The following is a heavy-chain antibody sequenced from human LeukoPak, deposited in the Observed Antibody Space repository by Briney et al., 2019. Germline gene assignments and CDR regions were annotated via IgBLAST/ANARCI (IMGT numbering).Heavy chain of an antibody. J-gene: IGHJ1*01. D-gene: IGHD3-22*01. CDR2: ISGSGGST. Sequence: GGSLRLSCAASGFTFSSYAMSWVRQAPGKGLEWVSAISGSGGSTYYADSVKGRFTISRDNSKNTLYLQMNSLRAEDTAVHYCAKSPQNYYYDSSGYYPEYFQHWGQGTLVTVSS. CDR1: GFTFSSYA. CDR3: AKSPQNYYYDSSGYYPEYFQH. V-gene: IGHV3-23*01.